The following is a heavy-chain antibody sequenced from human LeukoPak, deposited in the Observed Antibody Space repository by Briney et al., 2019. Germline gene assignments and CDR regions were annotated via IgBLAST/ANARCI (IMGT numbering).Heavy chain of an antibody. CDR1: GFTFSDFY. V-gene: IGHV3-11*01. Sequence: GGSLRLSCVASGFTFSDFYMSWIRQAPGKGLEWVPYISGTGNTIYYPDSMKGRFTISRDNAKNSLYLHINSLRVEDTGVYYCARDLDTGGYMGANGYWGKGTLVSVSA. D-gene: IGHD2-8*02. CDR2: ISGTGNTI. CDR3: ARDLDTGGYMGANGY. J-gene: IGHJ4*02.